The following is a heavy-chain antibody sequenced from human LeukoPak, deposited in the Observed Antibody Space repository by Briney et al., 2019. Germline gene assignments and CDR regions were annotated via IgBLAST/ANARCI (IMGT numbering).Heavy chain of an antibody. Sequence: PGRSLRLSCAASGFTFSSYAMHWVRQAPGKGLEWVAVISYDGSNKYYADSVKGRFTISRDNAKNSLYLQMNSLRAEDTAVYYCASGLGGDSSGYYPDAFDIWGQGTMVTVSS. J-gene: IGHJ3*02. D-gene: IGHD3-22*01. CDR1: GFTFSSYA. CDR2: ISYDGSNK. V-gene: IGHV3-30*04. CDR3: ASGLGGDSSGYYPDAFDI.